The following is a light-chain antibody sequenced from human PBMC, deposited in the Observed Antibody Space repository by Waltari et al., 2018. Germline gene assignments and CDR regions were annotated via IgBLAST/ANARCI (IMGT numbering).Light chain of an antibody. CDR3: QQLSDFPYT. Sequence: DIKLTQSPSFLSASVRDRVSVTCRASQDISTFLVWYQQMPGKAPKVLIHAASSLGTGVPSRFSGSGSGTEFTLTISSLQPEDFATYYCQQLSDFPYTFGQGTKLEIK. J-gene: IGKJ2*01. V-gene: IGKV1-9*01. CDR1: QDISTF. CDR2: AAS.